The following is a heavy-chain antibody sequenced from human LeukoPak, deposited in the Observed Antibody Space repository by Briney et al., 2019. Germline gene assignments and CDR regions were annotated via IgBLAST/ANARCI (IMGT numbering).Heavy chain of an antibody. CDR2: IYPGDSET. J-gene: IGHJ4*02. CDR3: ARDLGYCTNGVCHTRFDY. Sequence: GESLKISCKGSGYSFTNYWIGWVRQVPGKGLEWMGIIYPGDSETRYSPSFQGQVTISADKSISTAYLQWSSLRAADTAVYYCARDLGYCTNGVCHTRFDYWGQGTLVAVSS. D-gene: IGHD2-8*01. CDR1: GYSFTNYW. V-gene: IGHV5-51*01.